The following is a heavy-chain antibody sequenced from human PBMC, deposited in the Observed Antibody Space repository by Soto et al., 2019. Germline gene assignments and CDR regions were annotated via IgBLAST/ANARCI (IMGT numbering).Heavy chain of an antibody. J-gene: IGHJ6*02. Sequence: PSETLSLTCTVSGGSISSGDYYWSWIRQPPGKGLEWIGYIYYSGSTYYNPSLKSRVTISVDTSKNQFSLKLSSVTAADTAVYXXARMXXVTTLNYYYYVMXXWGQGTXVTVSS. V-gene: IGHV4-30-4*01. CDR2: IYYSGST. CDR3: ARMXXVTTLNYYYYVMXX. CDR1: GGSISSGDYY. D-gene: IGHD4-4*01.